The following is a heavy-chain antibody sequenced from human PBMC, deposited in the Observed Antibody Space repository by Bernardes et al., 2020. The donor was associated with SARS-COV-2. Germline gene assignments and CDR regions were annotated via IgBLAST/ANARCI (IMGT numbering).Heavy chain of an antibody. CDR2: ISSSSSYI. V-gene: IGHV3-21*01. CDR1: GFTFSSYS. D-gene: IGHD2-15*01. J-gene: IGHJ4*02. CDR3: ASPVFHCSGGSCYPFDY. Sequence: GSLRLSCAASGFTFSSYSMNWVRQAPGKGLEWVSSISSSSSYIYYADSVKGRFTISRDNAKNSLYLQMNSLRAEDTAVYYCASPVFHCSGGSCYPFDYWGQGTLVTVSS.